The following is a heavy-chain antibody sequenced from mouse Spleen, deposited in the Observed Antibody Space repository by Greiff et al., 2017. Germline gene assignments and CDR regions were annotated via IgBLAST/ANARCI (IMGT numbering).Heavy chain of an antibody. V-gene: IGHV5-17*02. CDR3: ARPSLLRPYYYAMDY. Sequence: EVKLMESGGGLVQPGGSRKLSCAASGFTFSSFGMHWVRQAPEKGLEWVAYISSGSSTIYYADTVKGRFTISRDNPKNTLFLQMTSLRSEDTAMYYCARPSLLRPYYYAMDYWGQGTSVTVSS. D-gene: IGHD1-2*01. CDR2: ISSGSSTI. CDR1: GFTFSSFG. J-gene: IGHJ4*01.